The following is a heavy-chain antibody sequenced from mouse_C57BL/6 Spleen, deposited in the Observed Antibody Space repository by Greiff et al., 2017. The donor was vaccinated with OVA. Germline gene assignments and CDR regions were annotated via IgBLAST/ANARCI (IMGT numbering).Heavy chain of an antibody. Sequence: EVKLVESGGGLVKPGGSLKLSCAASGFTFSSYAMSWVRQTPEKRLEWVATISDGGSYTYNPDNVKGRFTISRDNAKNNLYLQMSHLKSEDTAMYYCARDNYDYDSYCDVWGTGTTVTVSS. V-gene: IGHV5-4*01. CDR2: ISDGGSYT. CDR3: ARDNYDYDSYCDV. D-gene: IGHD2-4*01. CDR1: GFTFSSYA. J-gene: IGHJ1*03.